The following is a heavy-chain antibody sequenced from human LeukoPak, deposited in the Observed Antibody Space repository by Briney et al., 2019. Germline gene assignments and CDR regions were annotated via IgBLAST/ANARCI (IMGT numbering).Heavy chain of an antibody. CDR1: GFTLSNYC. J-gene: IGHJ4*02. CDR2: IDSRSNTM. V-gene: IGHV3-48*01. D-gene: IGHD6-19*01. Sequence: QSGGSLRLSCAASGFTLSNYCMNWVRQASGKGLEWISYIDSRSNTMLYADSVKGRFTVSRDNAKNSLYLQMNSLRAEDTAVYFCARDKASSGWYYFDSWGQGTLVTVSS. CDR3: ARDKASSGWYYFDS.